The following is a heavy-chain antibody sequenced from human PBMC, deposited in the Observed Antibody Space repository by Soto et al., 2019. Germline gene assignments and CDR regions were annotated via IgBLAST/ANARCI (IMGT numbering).Heavy chain of an antibody. CDR1: GCAFSSYG. CDR3: ARDSVIFGVVILPIDY. D-gene: IGHD3-3*01. J-gene: IGHJ4*02. CDR2: IWYDGSNK. V-gene: IGHV3-33*01. Sequence: AGSVRLSCAAAGCAFSSYGMHWVRQAPGKGLEWVAVIWYDGSNKYYADSVKGRFTIYRDNSKNTLYLQMNSLRAEDTAVYYCARDSVIFGVVILPIDYWGQGTLVTVSS.